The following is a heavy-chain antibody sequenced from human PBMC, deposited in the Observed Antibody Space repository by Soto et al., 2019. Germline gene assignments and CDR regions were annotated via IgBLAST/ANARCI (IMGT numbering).Heavy chain of an antibody. V-gene: IGHV3-30*18. D-gene: IGHD4-4*01. CDR3: AKDLGMTTVIVYYYYYGMDV. CDR1: GFTFSSYG. J-gene: IGHJ6*02. CDR2: ISYDGSNK. Sequence: GGSLRLSCAASGFTFSSYGMHWVRQAPGKGLEWVAVISYDGSNKYYADSVKGRFTISRDNSKNTLYLQMNSLRAEDTAVYYCAKDLGMTTVIVYYYYYGMDVWGQGTTVTVSS.